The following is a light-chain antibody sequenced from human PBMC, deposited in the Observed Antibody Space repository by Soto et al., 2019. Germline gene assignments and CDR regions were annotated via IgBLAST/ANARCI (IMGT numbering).Light chain of an antibody. CDR3: CSYAGDYTLI. V-gene: IGLV2-11*01. Sequence: QSVLTQPHSVSGSPGQSVTISCTGTSSDVGNYNYVSWYQQHPGKAPKLIIYDVRKRPSGVPDRFSVSKTGNTASLTISGLQAEDEADYSCCSYAGDYTLIFGGGTQLTVL. CDR2: DVR. J-gene: IGLJ2*01. CDR1: SSDVGNYNY.